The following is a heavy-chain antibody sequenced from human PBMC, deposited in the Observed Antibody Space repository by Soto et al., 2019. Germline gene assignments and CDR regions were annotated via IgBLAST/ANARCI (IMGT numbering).Heavy chain of an antibody. Sequence: SETLSLTCTVSGGSINVYYWSWIRQPPGKGLEWVGYIYNSGSTNYNPSLKSRVTISVDTSKNQFSLKLSSVTSADTAVYYCARDDSGFSGSHYIDYFNYWGQGALVTVSS. CDR2: IYNSGST. V-gene: IGHV4-59*01. CDR1: GGSINVYY. D-gene: IGHD1-26*01. CDR3: ARDDSGFSGSHYIDYFNY. J-gene: IGHJ4*02.